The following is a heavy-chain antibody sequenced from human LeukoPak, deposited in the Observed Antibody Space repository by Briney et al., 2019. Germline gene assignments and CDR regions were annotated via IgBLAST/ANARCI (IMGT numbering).Heavy chain of an antibody. Sequence: SETLSLTCTVSGDSFSSGAYYWGWIRQPPGKGLEWIGFKYYSGGTYYNPSLKSRVTISVDTPNNQFSLRLSSVTAADTAVYYCATYVRAPLGLDYWGQGTLVTVSS. D-gene: IGHD3-10*02. CDR1: GDSFSSGAYY. V-gene: IGHV4-39*07. J-gene: IGHJ4*02. CDR3: ATYVRAPLGLDY. CDR2: KYYSGGT.